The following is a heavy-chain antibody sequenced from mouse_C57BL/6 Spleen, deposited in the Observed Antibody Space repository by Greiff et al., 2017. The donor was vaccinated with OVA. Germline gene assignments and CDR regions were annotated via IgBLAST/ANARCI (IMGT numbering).Heavy chain of an antibody. J-gene: IGHJ3*01. CDR1: GYTFTSYW. Sequence: VQLQQPGAELVKPGASVKMSCKASGYTFTSYWITWVKQRPGQGLEWIGDIYPGSGSTNYNEKFKSKATLTVETSSSTAYMQLSSLTSEDSAVYYCERYYGSSPFAYWGQGTLVTVSA. D-gene: IGHD1-1*01. CDR3: ERYYGSSPFAY. V-gene: IGHV1-55*01. CDR2: IYPGSGST.